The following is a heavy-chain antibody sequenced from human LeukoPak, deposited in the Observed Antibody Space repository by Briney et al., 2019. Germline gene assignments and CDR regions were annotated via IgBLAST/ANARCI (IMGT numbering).Heavy chain of an antibody. CDR2: IYTSGST. J-gene: IGHJ4*02. D-gene: IGHD5-24*01. V-gene: IGHV4-61*02. Sequence: SGTLSLTCTVSGGSISSGSYYWSWIRQPAGKGLEWIGRIYTSGSTNYNPSLKSRVTISVDTSKNQFSLKLSSVTAADTAVYYCARRYGYIRYYFDYWGQGTLVTVSS. CDR3: ARRYGYIRYYFDY. CDR1: GGSISSGSYY.